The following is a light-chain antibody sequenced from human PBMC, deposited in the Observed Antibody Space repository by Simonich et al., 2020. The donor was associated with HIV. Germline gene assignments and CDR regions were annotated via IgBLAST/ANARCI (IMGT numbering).Light chain of an antibody. V-gene: IGLV3-25*03. J-gene: IGLJ3*02. CDR3: QSADSSGTYWV. CDR1: ALPKQY. CDR2: RDS. Sequence: SYELTQPPSVSVSPGQTARITCSGDALPKQYAHWYQQMPGQAPVMVIYRDSERPSESPERFSGSRSGTIVTLTISGVQAEDEADYYCQSADSSGTYWVFGGGTKLTVL.